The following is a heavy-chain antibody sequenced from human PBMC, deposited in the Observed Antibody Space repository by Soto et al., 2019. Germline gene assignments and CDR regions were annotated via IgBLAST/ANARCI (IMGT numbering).Heavy chain of an antibody. J-gene: IGHJ6*03. D-gene: IGHD3-3*01. CDR1: GFTFSSYS. CDR3: ARVRGIWSPYYYYIDV. CDR2: ISSSSSYI. V-gene: IGHV3-21*01. Sequence: EVQLVESGGGLVKPGGSLRLSCAASGFTFSSYSMNWVRQAPGKGLEWVSSISSSSSYIYYADSVKGRFTMSRDNAKNSLYLQMNSLRAENTGVYYCARVRGIWSPYYYYIDVWGTGATGNVSS.